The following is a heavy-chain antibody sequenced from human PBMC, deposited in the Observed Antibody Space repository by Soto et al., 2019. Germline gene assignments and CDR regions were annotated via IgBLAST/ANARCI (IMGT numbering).Heavy chain of an antibody. D-gene: IGHD5-18*01. J-gene: IGHJ4*02. CDR3: ARGVPYSYEDY. CDR2: IIPIFGTA. CDR1: GGTFSSYA. Sequence: XXGAEXKKPGXSVKVSCKXSGGTFSSYAXXXVRQAPGQGLEWMGGIIPIFGTANYAKKFQGRVTITADESTSTAYMELSSLRSEDTAVYYCARGVPYSYEDYWGQGTLVTVSS. V-gene: IGHV1-69*01.